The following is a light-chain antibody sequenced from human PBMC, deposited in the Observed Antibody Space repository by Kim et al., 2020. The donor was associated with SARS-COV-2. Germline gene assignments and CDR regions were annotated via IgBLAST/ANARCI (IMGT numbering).Light chain of an antibody. CDR1: QSVLYNSNNKNY. CDR2: WAS. J-gene: IGKJ4*01. V-gene: IGKV4-1*01. CDR3: QQYYETPLT. Sequence: ANINCMSSQSVLYNSNNKNYLAWYQQRPGQPPTLLIYWASTRESGVPDLFSASGSGTDFTLTISSLQAEDVAVYYCQQYYETPLTFGGGTKVDIK.